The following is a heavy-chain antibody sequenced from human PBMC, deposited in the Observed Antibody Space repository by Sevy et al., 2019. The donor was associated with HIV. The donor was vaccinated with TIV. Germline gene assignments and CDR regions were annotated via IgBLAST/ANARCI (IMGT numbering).Heavy chain of an antibody. Sequence: GGSLRLSCAASGFTFSDYYINWIRQAPGKGLEWVSCISGSSSYTNYADSVKGRFTISRDNAKNSLYLQMNSLRAEDTAVHYCARVGCSISSCPKGDAFDIWGQGTMVTVSS. V-gene: IGHV3-11*06. J-gene: IGHJ3*02. CDR1: GFTFSDYY. CDR3: ARVGCSISSCPKGDAFDI. CDR2: ISGSSSYT. D-gene: IGHD2-2*01.